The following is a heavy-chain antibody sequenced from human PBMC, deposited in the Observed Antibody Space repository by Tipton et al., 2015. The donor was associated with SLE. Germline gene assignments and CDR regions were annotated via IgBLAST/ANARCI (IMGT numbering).Heavy chain of an antibody. CDR3: ARTNWGPGYVDF. J-gene: IGHJ4*02. V-gene: IGHV4-39*01. CDR1: GGSISRSSYY. D-gene: IGHD7-27*01. Sequence: TLSLTCTVSGGSISRSSYYWGWIRQSPGKGLEWIGSIYDDGSATYNPSLKSRVTISVDTSKNQFSLKLGSVTAADTAVYYCARTNWGPGYVDFWCQGSLVTVSS. CDR2: IYDDGSA.